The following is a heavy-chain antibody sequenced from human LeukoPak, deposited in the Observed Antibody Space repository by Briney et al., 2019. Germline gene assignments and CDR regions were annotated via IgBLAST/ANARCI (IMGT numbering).Heavy chain of an antibody. CDR1: GGAFSSYA. CDR3: AKTHCGGDCYLNDAFDI. Sequence: SVKVSCKASGGAFSSYAISWVRQAPGQGLEWMGRIIPILGIANYAQKFQGRVTITADKFTTTAYMELSSLRSEDTAVYYCAKTHCGGDCYLNDAFDIWGQGTMVTVSS. D-gene: IGHD2-21*01. V-gene: IGHV1-69*04. J-gene: IGHJ3*02. CDR2: IIPILGIA.